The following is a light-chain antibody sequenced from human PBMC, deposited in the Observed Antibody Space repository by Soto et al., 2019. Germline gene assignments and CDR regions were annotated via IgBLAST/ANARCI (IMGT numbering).Light chain of an antibody. CDR1: QSLLYSVTNFNY. J-gene: IGKJ1*01. CDR3: QAYYNPYPRT. V-gene: IGKV4-1*01. CDR2: WAS. Sequence: ILMTQSPDSLAVSLGERATINCKSSQSLLYSVTNFNYLAWYQKKPGQSPRLLISWASMRESGVPDRFSGSGSGTDFTLTITNLQAEDVATYFCQAYYNPYPRTFGQGTKVEIK.